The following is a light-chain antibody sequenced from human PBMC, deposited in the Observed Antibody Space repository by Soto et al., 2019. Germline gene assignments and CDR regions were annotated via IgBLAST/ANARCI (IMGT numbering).Light chain of an antibody. CDR2: KAS. CDR3: QHYNSYGT. CDR1: QTISSW. Sequence: DIQRTHSPSTRSVSIGDRVTITCRASQTISSWLAWYQQKPGKAPKLLIYKASTLKSGVPSRFSGSGSGTEFTLTISSLQPDDFATYYCQHYNSYGTFGQGTKVDI. J-gene: IGKJ1*01. V-gene: IGKV1-5*03.